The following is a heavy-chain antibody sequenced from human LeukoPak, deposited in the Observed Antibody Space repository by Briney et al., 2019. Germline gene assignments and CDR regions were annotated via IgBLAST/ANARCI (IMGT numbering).Heavy chain of an antibody. V-gene: IGHV1-69*02. Sequence: SVKVSCKVSGYTLTELSMHWVRQAPGQGLEWMGRIIPILGIANYAQKFQGRVTITADKSTSTAYMELSSLRSEDTAVYYCSQTDYDSSAFDIWGQGTMVTVSS. CDR3: SQTDYDSSAFDI. CDR2: IIPILGIA. J-gene: IGHJ3*02. D-gene: IGHD3-22*01. CDR1: GYTLTELS.